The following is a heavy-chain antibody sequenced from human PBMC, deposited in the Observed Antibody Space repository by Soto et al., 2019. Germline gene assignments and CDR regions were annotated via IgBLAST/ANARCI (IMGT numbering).Heavy chain of an antibody. CDR1: GYTFTGYY. CDR3: ARDATSSGYYFNLDWYFDL. Sequence: ASVKXSCKASGYTFTGYYMHWVRQAPGQGLEWMGWINPNSGGTNYAQKFQGWVTMTRDTSISTAYMELSRLRSDDTAVYYCARDATSSGYYFNLDWYFDLWGRGTLVTVSS. V-gene: IGHV1-2*04. D-gene: IGHD3-22*01. CDR2: INPNSGGT. J-gene: IGHJ2*01.